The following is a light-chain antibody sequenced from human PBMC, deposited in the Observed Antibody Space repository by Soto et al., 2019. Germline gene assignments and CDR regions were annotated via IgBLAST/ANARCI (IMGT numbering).Light chain of an antibody. CDR1: QSVITS. CDR3: QQRDSWLST. CDR2: DAS. J-gene: IGKJ1*01. Sequence: IVLTQSPATLSLSPGERATLSCRASQSVITSLAWFQQKPGLAPRLLIYDASNRATGIPARFIGSGSGTDFTLTISSLEPEDFAVYYCQQRDSWLSTFGQGTKVEIK. V-gene: IGKV3-11*01.